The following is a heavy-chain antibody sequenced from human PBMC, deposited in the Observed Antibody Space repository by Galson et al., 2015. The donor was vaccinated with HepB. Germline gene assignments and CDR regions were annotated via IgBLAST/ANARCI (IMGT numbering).Heavy chain of an antibody. J-gene: IGHJ4*02. CDR1: GFTFTSYE. CDR3: ARGPYKYGYFDY. V-gene: IGHV3-48*03. Sequence: SLRLSCAASGFTFTSYEMNWVRQAPGKGLEWVSGISYSGSTQDYADFVKGRLTISRDSAENSLYLQMNSLRADDTTVYYCARGPYKYGYFDYWGQGTLVTVSS. CDR2: ISYSGSTQ. D-gene: IGHD5-18*01.